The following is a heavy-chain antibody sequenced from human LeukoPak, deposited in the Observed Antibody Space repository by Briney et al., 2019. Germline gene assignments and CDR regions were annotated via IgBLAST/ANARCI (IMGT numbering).Heavy chain of an antibody. CDR1: GGSLSSGDYY. CDR3: ARESLGGHYFDY. CDR2: IYYSGST. Sequence: SETLSLTCIVSGGSLSSGDYYWSWIRQPPGKGLEWIGYIYYSGSTYYNPPLKSRVVISLDTSKNQFSLKLTSVTAADTAVYYCARESLGGHYFDYWGQGLLVTVSS. J-gene: IGHJ4*02. D-gene: IGHD3-16*01. V-gene: IGHV4-30-4*08.